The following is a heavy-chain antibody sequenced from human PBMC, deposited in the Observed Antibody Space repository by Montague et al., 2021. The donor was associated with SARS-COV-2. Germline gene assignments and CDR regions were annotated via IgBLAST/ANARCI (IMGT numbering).Heavy chain of an antibody. Sequence: SLRLSCAASGFTFSYYHMTWVRQAPGKGLQWVSYISRDSTTIYYAESVKGRFTISGDNDKNTLYLQMNSLSDENTAMYYCARDSGITGADDYWGLGTLVTVSS. J-gene: IGHJ4*02. CDR1: GFTFSYYH. V-gene: IGHV3-48*02. D-gene: IGHD1-14*01. CDR2: ISRDSTTI. CDR3: ARDSGITGADDY.